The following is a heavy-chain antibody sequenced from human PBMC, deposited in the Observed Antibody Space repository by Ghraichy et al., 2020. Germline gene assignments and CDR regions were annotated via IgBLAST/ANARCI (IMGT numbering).Heavy chain of an antibody. J-gene: IGHJ1*01. V-gene: IGHV3-33*01. CDR2: IWYDGNNK. CDR3: AREGGIVGATDAEYFQH. Sequence: GESLNISCAASGFTFSSYGMHWVRQAPGKGLEWVAVIWYDGNNKYYADSVKGRFTISRDNSKNTLYLQMNSLRAEDTAVYYCAREGGIVGATDAEYFQHWGQGTLVTVSS. CDR1: GFTFSSYG. D-gene: IGHD1-26*01.